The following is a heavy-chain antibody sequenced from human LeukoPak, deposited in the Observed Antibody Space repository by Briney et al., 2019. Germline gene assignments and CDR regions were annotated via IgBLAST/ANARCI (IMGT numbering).Heavy chain of an antibody. D-gene: IGHD3-3*01. J-gene: IGHJ4*02. V-gene: IGHV4-34*01. CDR1: RASLTGNY. CDR2: INDSGST. Sequence: SETLSLTCEVSRASLTGNYWTWIRQPPGKGLEWIGEINDSGSTNYNPSLESRVTISVDTSKNHFSLKLSSVTAADTAVYYCASGLYYDLWSGYYVDWGQGTLVTVSA. CDR3: ASGLYYDLWSGYYVD.